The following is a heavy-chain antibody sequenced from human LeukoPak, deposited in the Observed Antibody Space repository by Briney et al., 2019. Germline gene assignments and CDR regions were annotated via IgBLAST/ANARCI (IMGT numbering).Heavy chain of an antibody. CDR1: GGSISSYY. V-gene: IGHV4-4*09. CDR2: IYTSGST. Sequence: SETLSLTYTVSGGSISSYYWSWIRQPPGKGLGWIGYIYTSGSTNYNPSPKSRVTISVDTSKNQFSLKLSSVTAADTAVYYCARNLWFGELSYDYWGQGTLVTVSS. CDR3: ARNLWFGELSYDY. J-gene: IGHJ4*02. D-gene: IGHD3-10*01.